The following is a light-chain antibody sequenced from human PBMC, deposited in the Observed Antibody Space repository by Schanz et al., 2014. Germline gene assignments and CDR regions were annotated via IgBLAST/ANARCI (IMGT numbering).Light chain of an antibody. J-gene: IGLJ3*02. CDR1: TPNIGSNF. CDR2: ANN. V-gene: IGLV1-51*01. Sequence: QSVLTQPPSASGTPGQRVTISCSGSTPNIGSNFVSWYQHLPGTAPKLLILANNERPSGIPDRFSGSKSGTSATLDITGLQTGDEADYFCGTWDTSLTVVMFGAGTKLTVL. CDR3: GTWDTSLTVVM.